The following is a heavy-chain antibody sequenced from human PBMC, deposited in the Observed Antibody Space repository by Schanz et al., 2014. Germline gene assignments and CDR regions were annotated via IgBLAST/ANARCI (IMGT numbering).Heavy chain of an antibody. J-gene: IGHJ4*02. CDR3: AKSQGSSFDS. CDR1: GFAFSSYG. D-gene: IGHD6-13*01. Sequence: EVQLVASGGGLVQPGGSLRLSCLASGFAFSSYGMNWLRQAPGKGREWVSSFNDGGVNKYYADSVKGRFTISSDNSKSTLYLQMSSLRAEDTGVYSCAKSQGSSFDSWGQGTLVTVSS. CDR2: FNDGGVNK. V-gene: IGHV3-23*04.